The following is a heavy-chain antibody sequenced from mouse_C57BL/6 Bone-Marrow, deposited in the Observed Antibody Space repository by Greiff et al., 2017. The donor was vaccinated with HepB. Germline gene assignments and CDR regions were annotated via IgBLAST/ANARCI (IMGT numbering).Heavy chain of an antibody. CDR1: GFTFSSYA. CDR3: TREDGLPYYFDY. V-gene: IGHV5-9-1*02. J-gene: IGHJ2*01. D-gene: IGHD1-1*01. Sequence: EVMLVESGEGLVKPGGSLKLSCAASGFTFSSYAISWVRQTPEKRLEWVAYISSGGDYIYYADTVKGRFTISRDNARNTLYLQMSSLKSEDTAMYYCTREDGLPYYFDYWGQGTTLTVSS. CDR2: ISSGGDYI.